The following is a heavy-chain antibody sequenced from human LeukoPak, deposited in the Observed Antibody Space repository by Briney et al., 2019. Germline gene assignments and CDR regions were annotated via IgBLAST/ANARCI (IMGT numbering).Heavy chain of an antibody. CDR2: IYYSGST. CDR1: GGSISSSSYY. D-gene: IGHD3-9*01. Sequence: SETLSLTCTVSGGSISSSSYYWGWIRQPPGKGLEWIGSIYYSGSTYYHPSLKSRVPISVDTCKNQFSLKLSSVTAADTAVYYCARHPRGYYDILTGYYSPYWFDPWGQGTLVTVSS. J-gene: IGHJ5*02. CDR3: ARHPRGYYDILTGYYSPYWFDP. V-gene: IGHV4-39*01.